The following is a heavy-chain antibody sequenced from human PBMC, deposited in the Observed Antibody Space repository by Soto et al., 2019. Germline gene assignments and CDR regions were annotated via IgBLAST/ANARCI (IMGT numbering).Heavy chain of an antibody. Sequence: SVRFSCKASGGTFSSYTISWVRQAPGQGLEWMGRIIPILGIANYAQKFQGRVTITADKSTSTAYMELSSVRSEDTAVYYCARSYGARLGHDSGYDSRFDYWGQGTLVTV. CDR2: IIPILGIA. V-gene: IGHV1-69*02. CDR1: GGTFSSYT. J-gene: IGHJ4*02. CDR3: ARSYGARLGHDSGYDSRFDY. D-gene: IGHD5-12*01.